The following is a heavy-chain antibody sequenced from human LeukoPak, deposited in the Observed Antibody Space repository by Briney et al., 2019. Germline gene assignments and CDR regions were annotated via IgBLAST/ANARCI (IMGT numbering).Heavy chain of an antibody. CDR2: ISYDGSNK. J-gene: IGHJ4*02. Sequence: PGRSLRLSCAASGFTFSSYGMHWVRQAPGKGLEWVAVISYDGSNKYYADSVKGRFTISRDNSKNSLYLQMNSLRAEDTAVYYCARDDQPLPLDYWGQGTLVTVSS. CDR3: ARDDQPLPLDY. V-gene: IGHV3-30*03. CDR1: GFTFSSYG.